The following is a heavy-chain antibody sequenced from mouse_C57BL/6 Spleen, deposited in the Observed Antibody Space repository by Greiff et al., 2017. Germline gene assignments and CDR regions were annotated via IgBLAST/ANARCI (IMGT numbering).Heavy chain of an antibody. D-gene: IGHD1-1*01. J-gene: IGHJ4*01. CDR2: IWGGGST. CDR3: AKRDYYGSSSSWWDY. Sequence: VKLVESGPGLVAPSQSLSITCTVSGFSFTSYGVDWVRQPPGKGLEWLGVIWGGGSTTYNSALMSRLSISKDNSKSQVFLKMNSLQTDDTAMYYCAKRDYYGSSSSWWDYWGQGTSVTVSS. V-gene: IGHV2-9*01. CDR1: GFSFTSYG.